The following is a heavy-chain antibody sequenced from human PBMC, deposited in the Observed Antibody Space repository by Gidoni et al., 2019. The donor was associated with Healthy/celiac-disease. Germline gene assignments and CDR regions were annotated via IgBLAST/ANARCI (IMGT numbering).Heavy chain of an antibody. CDR3: TTDLDFWSGTIYYYYGMDV. CDR1: GFTFSNAW. J-gene: IGHJ6*02. V-gene: IGHV3-15*01. Sequence: EVQLVESGGGLVKPGGSLRLSCAASGFTFSNAWMSWVRQAPGKGLELVGRIKSKTDGGTTNYAAPVKGRFTISRDDSKNTLYLQMNSLKTEDTAVYYCTTDLDFWSGTIYYYYGMDVWGQGTTVTVSS. D-gene: IGHD3-3*01. CDR2: IKSKTDGGTT.